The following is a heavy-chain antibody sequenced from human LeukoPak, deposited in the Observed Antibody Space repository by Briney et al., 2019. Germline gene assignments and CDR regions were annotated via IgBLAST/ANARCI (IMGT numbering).Heavy chain of an antibody. D-gene: IGHD6-19*01. CDR2: IYYSGST. CDR3: ARAGDSSGWYGGVFDY. Sequence: PSETLSLTCTVSGVSISSYYWSWIRQPPGKGLEWIGYIYYSGSTNYNPSLKSRVTISVDTSKNQFSLKLSSVTAADTAVYYCARAGDSSGWYGGVFDYWGQGTLVTVSS. CDR1: GVSISSYY. V-gene: IGHV4-59*01. J-gene: IGHJ4*02.